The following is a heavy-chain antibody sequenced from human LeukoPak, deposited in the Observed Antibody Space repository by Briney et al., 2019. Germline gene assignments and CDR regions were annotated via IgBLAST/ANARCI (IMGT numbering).Heavy chain of an antibody. D-gene: IGHD3-16*02. CDR3: ARDLDIRGWFDP. V-gene: IGHV4-31*03. CDR2: VYYTGST. CDR1: GGSISSGGFY. J-gene: IGHJ5*02. Sequence: PSQTLSLTCTVSGGSISSGGFYWTWIRQHPGKGLEWIGYVYYTGSTYYNPSLKSRVTISVDTSKNQFPLKLTSATAADTAVYYCARDLDIRGWFDPWGQGTLVTVSS.